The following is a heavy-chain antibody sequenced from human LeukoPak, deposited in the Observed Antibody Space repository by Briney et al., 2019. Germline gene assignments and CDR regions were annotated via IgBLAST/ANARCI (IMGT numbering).Heavy chain of an antibody. J-gene: IGHJ3*02. D-gene: IGHD2-8*02. CDR3: ASDSGGRRDAFNI. CDR1: GGSISHYY. Sequence: SETLSLTWTVSGGSISHYYWTWIRQPPGKGLEWVGYIYYSDVANYNPSLRSRVSISVDTSKNQFSLKLTSVTAADTAVYYCASDSGGRRDAFNIWGQGTMVTVSS. CDR2: IYYSDVA. V-gene: IGHV4-59*01.